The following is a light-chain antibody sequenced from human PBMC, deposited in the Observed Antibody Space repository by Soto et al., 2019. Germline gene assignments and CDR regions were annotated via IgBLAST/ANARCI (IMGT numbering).Light chain of an antibody. Sequence: AIQMTQSPSSLSASVGDRVTITCRASQDIRRDLGWYQQKPGKAPKLLIYTASGLQSGVPSRFSGSGSGTAFTLTIGSLQPEDFATYYCLQDFNFPWTFGQGTKVEIK. V-gene: IGKV1-6*01. J-gene: IGKJ1*01. CDR1: QDIRRD. CDR3: LQDFNFPWT. CDR2: TAS.